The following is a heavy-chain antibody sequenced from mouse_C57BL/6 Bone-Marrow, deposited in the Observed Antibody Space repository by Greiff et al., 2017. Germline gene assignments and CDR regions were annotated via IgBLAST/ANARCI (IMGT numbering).Heavy chain of an antibody. Sequence: EVKLVESGGGLVQPGGSLKLSCAASGFTFSDYGMAWVRQAPRKGPEWVAFISNLAYSIYYADTVTGRLTISRENAKNTLYLEMSSLRSEDTAMYYCARQGITTVAPLYWYFDVWGTGTTVTVSS. V-gene: IGHV5-15*01. CDR3: ARQGITTVAPLYWYFDV. J-gene: IGHJ1*03. CDR2: ISNLAYSI. D-gene: IGHD1-1*01. CDR1: GFTFSDYG.